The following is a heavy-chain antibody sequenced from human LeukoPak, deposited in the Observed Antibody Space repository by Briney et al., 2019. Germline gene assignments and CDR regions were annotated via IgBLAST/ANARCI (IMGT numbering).Heavy chain of an antibody. J-gene: IGHJ4*02. CDR3: ATYDSSVYYYVFDY. V-gene: IGHV3-74*01. Sequence: EGSLRLSCTASGFTFSRYWMHWVRQAPGKGLVWVSRINSEGSTTSYADSVKGRFTISRDNAKNTLYLQMNSLRAEDTAVYYCATYDSSVYYYVFDYWGQGTLVTVSS. CDR2: INSEGSTT. CDR1: GFTFSRYW. D-gene: IGHD3-22*01.